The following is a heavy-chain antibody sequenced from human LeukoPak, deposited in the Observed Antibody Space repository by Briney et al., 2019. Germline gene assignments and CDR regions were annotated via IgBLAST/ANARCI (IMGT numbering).Heavy chain of an antibody. V-gene: IGHV1-46*01. CDR1: GYTFTSYY. J-gene: IGHJ4*02. CDR3: AKGGPCGGDCYSTSFDY. Sequence: ASVKVSCKASGYTFTSYYMHWVRQAPGQGLEWMGIINPSGGSTTYAQNFQGRVSMTRDTSTSTVYMELTSVRSEDTAVYYCAKGGPCGGDCYSTSFDYWGQGTLVTVSS. D-gene: IGHD2-21*02. CDR2: INPSGGST.